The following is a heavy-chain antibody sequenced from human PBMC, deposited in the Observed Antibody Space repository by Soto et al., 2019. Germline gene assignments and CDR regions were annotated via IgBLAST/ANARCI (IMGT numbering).Heavy chain of an antibody. CDR1: GYTFTGYY. J-gene: IGHJ6*02. Sequence: ASLQVSCKASGYTFTGYYVHWVREAPGQGLEWMGWINPETGGTSYAQKFQGTVTLSRGTSINTAYLERSRLRFDDAAVYFCARERYQVISDGMDVWGQGTTVTVSS. CDR2: INPETGGT. CDR3: ARERYQVISDGMDV. V-gene: IGHV1-2*02. D-gene: IGHD2-2*01.